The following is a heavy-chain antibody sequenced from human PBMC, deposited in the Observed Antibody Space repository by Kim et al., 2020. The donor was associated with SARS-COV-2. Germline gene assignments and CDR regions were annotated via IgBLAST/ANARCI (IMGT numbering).Heavy chain of an antibody. J-gene: IGHJ4*02. CDR1: GFTFSNYA. D-gene: IGHD2-15*01. CDR3: AKGGPPLCSGGSCYLLDS. Sequence: GGSLRLSCAASGFTFSNYAMSWVRQAPGKGLEWVSTLDGRDLNTYYADSVRGWFTVSRDNSKNTLYLQMNSLRVEDAAVYYCAKGGPPLCSGGSCYLLDSWGQGILVTVSS. CDR2: LDGRDLNT. V-gene: IGHV3-23*01.